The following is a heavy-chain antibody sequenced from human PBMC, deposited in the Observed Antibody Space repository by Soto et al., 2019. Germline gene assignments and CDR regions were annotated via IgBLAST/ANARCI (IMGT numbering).Heavy chain of an antibody. Sequence: QVQLQQWGAGLLKPSETLSLTCAVYGGSFIGYYWSWIRQPPGKGLEWIGEINHSGSTNYNPSFKSRVTISVDTSKNQFSLKLSSVTAADTAVYYCARVVRGDRDYWGQGTLVTVSS. CDR2: INHSGST. D-gene: IGHD4-17*01. CDR3: ARVVRGDRDY. J-gene: IGHJ4*02. V-gene: IGHV4-34*01. CDR1: GGSFIGYY.